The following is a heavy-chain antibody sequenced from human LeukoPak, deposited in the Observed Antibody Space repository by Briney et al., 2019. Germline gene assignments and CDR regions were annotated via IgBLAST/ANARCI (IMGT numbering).Heavy chain of an antibody. CDR2: ISYDGSNK. Sequence: GGTLRLSCAASGFTFRSYGMHWVPQAPGQGLEGGTVISYDGSNKYYADSVKGRFTISRDNSKNTLYLQMNSLRAEDTAVYYCAKDSHRGSGSPRNWFDPWGQGTLVTVSS. CDR3: AKDSHRGSGSPRNWFDP. D-gene: IGHD3-22*01. J-gene: IGHJ5*02. CDR1: GFTFRSYG. V-gene: IGHV3-30*18.